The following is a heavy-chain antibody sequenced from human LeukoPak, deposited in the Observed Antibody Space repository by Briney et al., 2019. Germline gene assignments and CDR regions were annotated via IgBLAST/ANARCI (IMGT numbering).Heavy chain of an antibody. CDR2: ISAYNGNT. D-gene: IGHD6-19*01. CDR1: GYTFTSYV. J-gene: IGHJ3*02. CDR3: ARVGGQWPDDAFDI. V-gene: IGHV1-18*04. Sequence: ASVKVSCKASGYTFTSYVISWVRQAPGQGRDWMGWISAYNGNTNYAQKLQGRVTMTTDTSTSTAYMELRSLRSDDTAVYYCARVGGQWPDDAFDIWGQGTMVTVSS.